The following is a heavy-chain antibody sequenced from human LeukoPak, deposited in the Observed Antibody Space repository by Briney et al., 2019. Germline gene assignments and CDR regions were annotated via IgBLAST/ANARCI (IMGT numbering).Heavy chain of an antibody. Sequence: SVKVSCKASGGTFSSYAISWVRQAPGQGLEWMGGIIPIFGTANYAQKFQGRVTITADESTSTAYVELSSLRSEDTAVYYCARAPADYYDSSGYYLPFDYWGQGTLVTVSS. J-gene: IGHJ4*02. V-gene: IGHV1-69*13. CDR1: GGTFSSYA. CDR2: IIPIFGTA. D-gene: IGHD3-22*01. CDR3: ARAPADYYDSSGYYLPFDY.